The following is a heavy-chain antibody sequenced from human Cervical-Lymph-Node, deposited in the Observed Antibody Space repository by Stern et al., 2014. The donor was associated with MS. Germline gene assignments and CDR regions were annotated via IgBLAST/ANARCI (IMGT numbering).Heavy chain of an antibody. Sequence: VQLVESGGGVVQPGRSLRLSCAVSGFTFSRYKMHWVRQAPGKGLEWVTLISSDGSDRDYADSVRGRFTISRDNSKNTLYLEMIRLRAEDTAVYYCARESFGLASYYYYGVDVWGQGTTVTVSS. CDR2: ISSDGSDR. J-gene: IGHJ6*02. CDR3: ARESFGLASYYYYGVDV. D-gene: IGHD3-16*01. V-gene: IGHV3-30*04. CDR1: GFTFSRYK.